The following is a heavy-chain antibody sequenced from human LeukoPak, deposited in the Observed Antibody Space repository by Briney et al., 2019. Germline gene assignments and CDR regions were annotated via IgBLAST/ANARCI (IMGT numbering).Heavy chain of an antibody. J-gene: IGHJ4*02. V-gene: IGHV1-69*05. D-gene: IGHD3-22*01. CDR1: GGTFCSYA. CDR2: IIPIFGTA. Sequence: SVKVSCKASGGTFCSYAISWVRQAPGQGLEWMGRIIPIFGTANYAQKFQGRVTITTDESTSTAYMELSSLRSEDTAVYYCASFDSSRYSGYWGQGTLVTVSS. CDR3: ASFDSSRYSGY.